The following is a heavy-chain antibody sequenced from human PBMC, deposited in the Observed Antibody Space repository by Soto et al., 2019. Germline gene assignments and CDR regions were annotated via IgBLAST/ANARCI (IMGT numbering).Heavy chain of an antibody. CDR2: IDNGGNT. V-gene: IGHV4-39*01. Sequence: SQPMSLTYTVSGRNIKINADFRLLKTLRQPPGKGLEWIGSIDNGGNTHYNAPLKSRVIISADTSKNQFSLSLNSVTAADTAVYYCVKRSLLMAPTWGQGIQVTVSS. D-gene: IGHD1-26*01. J-gene: IGHJ4*02. CDR3: VKRSLLMAPT. CDR1: GRNIKINADF.